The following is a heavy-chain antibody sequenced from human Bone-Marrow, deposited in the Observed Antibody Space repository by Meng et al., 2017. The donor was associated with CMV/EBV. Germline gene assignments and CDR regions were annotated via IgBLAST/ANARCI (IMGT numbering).Heavy chain of an antibody. V-gene: IGHV1-18*04. CDR3: ARVAVPAATPAEDNWFDP. J-gene: IGHJ5*02. Sequence: ASVKVSCKASGYTFTSYYMHWVRQAPGQGLEWMGWISAYNGNTNYAQKLQGRVTMTTDTSTSTAYMELRSLRSDDTAVYYCARVAVPAATPAEDNWFDPWGQGTLVTVSS. D-gene: IGHD2-2*01. CDR1: GYTFTSYY. CDR2: ISAYNGNT.